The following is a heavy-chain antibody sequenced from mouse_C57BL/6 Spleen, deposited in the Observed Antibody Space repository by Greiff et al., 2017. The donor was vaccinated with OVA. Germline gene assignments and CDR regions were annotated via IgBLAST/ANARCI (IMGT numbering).Heavy chain of an antibody. Sequence: QVQLQQSGAELVKPGASVKLSCKASGYTFTSYWMHWVKQRPGQGLEWIGMIHPNSGSTNYNEKFKSKATLTVDKSSSTAYMQLSSLTSEDSAVYYCARWGSSYGYVDVWGTGTTVTVSS. CDR2: IHPNSGST. V-gene: IGHV1-64*01. D-gene: IGHD1-1*01. CDR3: ARWGSSYGYVDV. CDR1: GYTFTSYW. J-gene: IGHJ1*03.